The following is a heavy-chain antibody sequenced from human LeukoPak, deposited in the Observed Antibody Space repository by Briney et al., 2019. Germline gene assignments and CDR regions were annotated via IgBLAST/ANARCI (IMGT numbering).Heavy chain of an antibody. CDR2: IYHSGST. CDR1: GDSISRGNYS. J-gene: IGHJ4*02. D-gene: IGHD3-22*01. CDR3: ARGGGYDSSGYYYVSFDY. V-gene: IGHV4-30-2*01. Sequence: SESLSLTCDLSGDSISRGNYSWSWIRQPPGKGLGWNGNIYHSGSTYYNPSLKSRITISVDTSKNQFSLKLSSVTAADTAVYYCARGGGYDSSGYYYVSFDYWGQGTLVTVSS.